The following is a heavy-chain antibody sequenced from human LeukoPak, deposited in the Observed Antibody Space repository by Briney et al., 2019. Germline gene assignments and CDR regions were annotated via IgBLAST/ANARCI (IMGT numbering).Heavy chain of an antibody. CDR2: IIPIFGTA. V-gene: IGHV1-69*01. CDR1: GGTFSSYA. Sequence: SVKVSCKASGGTFSSYAISWVRQAPGQGLEWMGGIIPIFGTANYAQKFQGRVTITADGSTSTAYMELSSLRSEDTAVYYCARGYCSGGSCYHFDYWGQGTLVTVSS. D-gene: IGHD2-15*01. J-gene: IGHJ4*02. CDR3: ARGYCSGGSCYHFDY.